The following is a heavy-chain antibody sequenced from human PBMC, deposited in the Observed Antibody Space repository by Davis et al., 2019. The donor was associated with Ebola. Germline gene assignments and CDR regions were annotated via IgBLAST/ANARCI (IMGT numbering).Heavy chain of an antibody. CDR2: INHSGST. J-gene: IGHJ4*02. D-gene: IGHD3-10*01. Sequence: SETLSLTCTVSGGSISSSSYYWSWIRQPPGRGLEWIGEINHSGSTNYNPSLKSRVTLSVDTSKNQFSLKLSSLTAADTAVYYCARGLYGRRLRFWGQGTLVTVSS. V-gene: IGHV4-39*07. CDR1: GGSISSSSYY. CDR3: ARGLYGRRLRF.